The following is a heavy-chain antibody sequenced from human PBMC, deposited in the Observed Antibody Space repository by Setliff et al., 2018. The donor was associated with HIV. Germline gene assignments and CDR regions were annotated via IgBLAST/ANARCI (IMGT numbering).Heavy chain of an antibody. D-gene: IGHD3-22*01. CDR3: ARGDYYDSSGYYIDAFDV. CDR1: GFTFSTYW. J-gene: IGHJ3*01. Sequence: PGGSLRLSCAASGFTFSTYWMSWVRQAPGKGLECVASVKPDGSGGQSADSVKGRFTISKDNAKDSLYLQMNTLRAEDTALYYCARGDYYDSSGYYIDAFDVWGQGTKVTVSS. CDR2: VKPDGSGG. V-gene: IGHV3-7*04.